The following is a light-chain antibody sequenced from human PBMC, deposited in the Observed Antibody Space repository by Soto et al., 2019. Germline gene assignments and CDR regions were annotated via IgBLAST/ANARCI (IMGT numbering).Light chain of an antibody. CDR3: AAWDDSLNRRYVV. J-gene: IGLJ2*01. CDR1: SSNIGSNT. V-gene: IGLV1-44*01. Sequence: QSVLTQPPSASGTPGQRVTISCSGSSSNIGSNTVNWYQQLPGTAPKLLIYSNNQRPSGVPDRFSGSKSGTSASLAISGLQSEDEADYYCAAWDDSLNRRYVVFGGGTKLTVL. CDR2: SNN.